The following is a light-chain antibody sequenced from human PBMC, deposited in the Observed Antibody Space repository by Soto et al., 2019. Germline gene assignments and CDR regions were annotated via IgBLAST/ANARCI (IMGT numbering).Light chain of an antibody. CDR3: QQYNNWPPWT. V-gene: IGKV3-15*01. CDR1: QSVSSN. CDR2: GAS. Sequence: VLTQSPDTLSLSPGERATLSCMAIQSVSSNFLAWYQQKPGQAPRLLIYGASTRATGIPARFSGSGSGTEFTLTISSLQSEDFAVYYCQQYNNWPPWTFGQGTKVDIK. J-gene: IGKJ1*01.